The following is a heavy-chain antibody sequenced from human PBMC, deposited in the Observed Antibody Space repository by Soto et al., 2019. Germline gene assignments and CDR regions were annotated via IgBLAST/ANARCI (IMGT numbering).Heavy chain of an antibody. Sequence: LALTCTVSGASINNNDYYWSWIRQTPGKGLEWIGYVYYSGSTDYIPSLKSRLSMSIDKSQNRFTLKLNSVTAADTATYYCARMSYFYDKWYFDLWGRGTLVTVSS. CDR2: VYYSGST. D-gene: IGHD3-22*01. CDR3: ARMSYFYDKWYFDL. J-gene: IGHJ2*01. V-gene: IGHV4-30-4*01. CDR1: GASINNNDYY.